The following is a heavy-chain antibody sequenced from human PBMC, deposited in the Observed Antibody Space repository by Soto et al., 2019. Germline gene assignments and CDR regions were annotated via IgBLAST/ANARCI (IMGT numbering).Heavy chain of an antibody. V-gene: IGHV3-15*01. Sequence: LSLTCAASGFTFSNAWMSWVRQAPGKGLEWVGRIKSKTDGGTTDYAAPVKGRFTISRDDSKNTLYLQMNSLKTEDTAVYYCTTDGIVVVGDAFDIWGQGTMVTVSS. CDR3: TTDGIVVVGDAFDI. J-gene: IGHJ3*02. CDR2: IKSKTDGGTT. CDR1: GFTFSNAW. D-gene: IGHD2-15*01.